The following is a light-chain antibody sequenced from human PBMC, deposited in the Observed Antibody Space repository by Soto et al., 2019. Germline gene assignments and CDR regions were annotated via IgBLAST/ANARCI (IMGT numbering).Light chain of an antibody. Sequence: QSILTQPPSASGTPGQRVTISCSGSSSNIRSNTVNWYQQLPGTAPKLLIYGNNQRPSGVPDRFSASESGTSASLAISGLQSDDEADYYCATWDDSLNGRVFGGGTKLTV. CDR1: SSNIRSNT. J-gene: IGLJ3*02. CDR3: ATWDDSLNGRV. V-gene: IGLV1-44*01. CDR2: GNN.